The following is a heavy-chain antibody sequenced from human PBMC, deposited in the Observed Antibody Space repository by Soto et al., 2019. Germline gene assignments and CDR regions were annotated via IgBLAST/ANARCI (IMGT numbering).Heavy chain of an antibody. D-gene: IGHD2-21*02. Sequence: PSETLSLTCTVSGESVSNQNWWSWVRQPPGKGLEWIGAIYSGGRTTYSPSLKSRATISLVRPENQFSLTLTSVTAADAATYYCARVDVVSGVTFFAFDVWGQGTVVTVSS. CDR1: GESVSNQNW. V-gene: IGHV4-4*02. CDR2: IYSGGRT. CDR3: ARVDVVSGVTFFAFDV. J-gene: IGHJ3*01.